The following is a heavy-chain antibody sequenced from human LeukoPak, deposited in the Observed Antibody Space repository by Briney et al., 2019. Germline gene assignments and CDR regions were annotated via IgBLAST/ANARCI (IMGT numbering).Heavy chain of an antibody. D-gene: IGHD3-10*01. Sequence: ASVKVSCKASGYTFTGYYMHWVRQAPGQGLEWMGWINPNSGGTNYAQKFQGRVTMTRDTSISTAYMELSRLRSDDTAVYYCAPGLYYGSGPPSPYWGQGTLVTVSS. CDR1: GYTFTGYY. J-gene: IGHJ4*02. CDR3: APGLYYGSGPPSPY. CDR2: INPNSGGT. V-gene: IGHV1-2*02.